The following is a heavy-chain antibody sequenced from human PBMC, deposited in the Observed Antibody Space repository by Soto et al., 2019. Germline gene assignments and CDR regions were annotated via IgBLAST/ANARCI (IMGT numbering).Heavy chain of an antibody. V-gene: IGHV1-46*01. D-gene: IGHD5-18*01. CDR3: ARVRNIKLWLREDYYGMDV. CDR1: GYTFTSYY. Sequence: QVQLVQSGAEVKKPGASVKVSCKASGYTFTSYYMHWVRHAPGQGLEWMGIINPSGGSTSYAQKFQGRVTMTRDTSTSTVYTELSSLSSEDTAVYYCARVRNIKLWLREDYYGMDVWRQGTTVTVSS. J-gene: IGHJ6*02. CDR2: INPSGGST.